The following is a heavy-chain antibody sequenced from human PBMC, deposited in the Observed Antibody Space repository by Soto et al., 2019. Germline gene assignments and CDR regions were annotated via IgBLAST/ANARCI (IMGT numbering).Heavy chain of an antibody. CDR1: GYTFTSYD. V-gene: IGHV1-8*01. CDR3: ARGREYDLRSDHYYYYGMDV. J-gene: IGHJ6*02. Sequence: GASVKVSCKASGYTFTSYDINWVRQATGQGLEWMGWMNPNSGNTGYAQKFQGRVTMTRNTSISTAYMELSSLRSEDTAVYYCARGREYDLRSDHYYYYGMDVWGQGTTVAV. D-gene: IGHD3-3*01. CDR2: MNPNSGNT.